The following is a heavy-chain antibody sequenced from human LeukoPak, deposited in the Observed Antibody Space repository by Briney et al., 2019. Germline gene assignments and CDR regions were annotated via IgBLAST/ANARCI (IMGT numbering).Heavy chain of an antibody. CDR2: VNSDGSTT. CDR1: GFPFSNYW. V-gene: IGHV3-74*01. J-gene: IGHJ5*02. D-gene: IGHD6-13*01. Sequence: PGGSLRLSCAASGFPFSNYWMHWVRQAPGKGLVWVSRVNSDGSTTNYADSVKGRFTISRDNAENTLYMRMNSLRPEDTAVSYCERGYYSSRRFDPWGRGPLFTV. CDR3: ERGYYSSRRFDP.